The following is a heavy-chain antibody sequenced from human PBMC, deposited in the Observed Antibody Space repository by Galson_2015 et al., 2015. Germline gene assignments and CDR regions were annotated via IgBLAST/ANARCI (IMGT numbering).Heavy chain of an antibody. J-gene: IGHJ5*02. V-gene: IGHV3-23*01. CDR3: AKAAGEITIFGVVILDP. Sequence: GLEWVSGISGSGGSTYYADSLKGRFTISRDNSKNTLYLQMNTLRAEDTAVYYCAKAAGEITIFGVVILDPWGQGTLVTVSS. D-gene: IGHD3-3*01. CDR2: ISGSGGST.